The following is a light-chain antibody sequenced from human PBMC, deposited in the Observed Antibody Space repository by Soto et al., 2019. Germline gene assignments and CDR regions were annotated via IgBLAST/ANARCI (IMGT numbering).Light chain of an antibody. CDR1: QSVSSN. CDR3: QQYDNWPPYT. J-gene: IGKJ2*01. V-gene: IGKV3-15*01. CDR2: GAY. Sequence: EIRMTQSPATLSVSPGERATLSCRASQSVSSNLAWYQQKPGQAPRLLIYGAYIRATGIPARFSGSGSGTEFTLTISSLQSEDFAIYYCQQYDNWPPYTFGQGTKLEIK.